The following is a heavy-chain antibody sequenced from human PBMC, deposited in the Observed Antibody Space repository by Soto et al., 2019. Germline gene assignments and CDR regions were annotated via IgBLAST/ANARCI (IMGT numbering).Heavy chain of an antibody. CDR3: AKWFGGCRD. J-gene: IGHJ4*02. Sequence: SETLSLTCTVSGVSISTYYWSWIRQPPGKGLEWIGYIYYTGSTNYNPSLKSRVTMSVDTSKNQISLNLSSVTAADTAVYYCAKWFGGCRDWGQGTLVTVSS. V-gene: IGHV4-59*01. CDR1: GVSISTYY. CDR2: IYYTGST. D-gene: IGHD3-10*01.